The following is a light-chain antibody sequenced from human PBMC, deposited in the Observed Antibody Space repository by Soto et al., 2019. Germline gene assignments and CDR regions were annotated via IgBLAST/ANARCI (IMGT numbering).Light chain of an antibody. CDR2: EVN. CDR1: SSDVGGYNY. J-gene: IGLJ2*01. V-gene: IGLV2-14*01. Sequence: QSALTQPASVSGSPGQSITISCTGTSSDVGGYNYVSWYQHHPGKAPKLMIYEVNNRPSGVSNRFSGSKSGNTASLTISGLQAEDEADYYGNSYTSSSLRVFGGGTKLTVL. CDR3: NSYTSSSLRV.